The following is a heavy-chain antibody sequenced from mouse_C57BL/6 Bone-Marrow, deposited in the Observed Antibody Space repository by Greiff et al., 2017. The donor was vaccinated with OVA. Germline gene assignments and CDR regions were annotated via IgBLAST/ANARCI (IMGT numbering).Heavy chain of an antibody. J-gene: IGHJ2*01. Sequence: EVQLVESGGDLVKPGGSLKLSCAASGFTFSSYGMSWVRQTPDTRLEWVATISSGGSYTYYPDSVKGRFTISRDNAKNTLYQQMSSRKSEDTAMYYFARQGKGGYFDYWGQGTTLTVSS. V-gene: IGHV5-6*01. CDR1: GFTFSSYG. CDR3: ARQGKGGYFDY. CDR2: ISSGGSYT.